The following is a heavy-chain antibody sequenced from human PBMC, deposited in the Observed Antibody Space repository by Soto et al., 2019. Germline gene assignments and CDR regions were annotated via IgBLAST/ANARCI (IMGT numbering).Heavy chain of an antibody. D-gene: IGHD4-17*01. CDR3: ARDPFGDYAV. CDR2: IYHSGNT. V-gene: IGHV4-38-2*02. J-gene: IGHJ4*01. Sequence: SETLSLTCAVSGYSISSGNYWCWIRQPPGKGLEWIGSIYHSGNTYYNPSLKSRVTISVDTSKNQFSLKLSSVTAADTAVYYCARDPFGDYAVWGHGTLVTSSS. CDR1: GYSISSGNY.